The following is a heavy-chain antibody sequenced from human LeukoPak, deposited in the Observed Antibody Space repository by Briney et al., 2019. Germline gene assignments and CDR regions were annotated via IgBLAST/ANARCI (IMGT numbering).Heavy chain of an antibody. CDR1: GFTFSSYA. V-gene: IGHV3-23*01. CDR2: ISGSGGST. CDR3: AKAPAKYCSSTSCSNWFDP. J-gene: IGHJ5*02. Sequence: GGSLRLSCAASGFTFSSYAMSWVRQAPGKGLEWVSAISGSGGSTYYADSVKGRFTISRDNSKNTLYLQMNSLRAEDTAVYYCAKAPAKYCSSTSCSNWFDPWGQGTLVTVSS. D-gene: IGHD2-2*01.